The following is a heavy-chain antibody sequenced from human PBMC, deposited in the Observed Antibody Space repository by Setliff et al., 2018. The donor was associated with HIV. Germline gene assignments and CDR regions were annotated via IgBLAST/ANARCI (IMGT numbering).Heavy chain of an antibody. V-gene: IGHV3-53*01. CDR1: GITVSGIY. CDR2: IYSDGSS. J-gene: IGHJ4*02. CDR3: ARDSPLSHFDY. Sequence: LRLSCVASGITVSGIYMSWVRQAPGKGLEWVSVIYSDGSSYYADSVRGRFTISRDNYKNTLYLQMNSLRPEDTAVYYCARDSPLSHFDYWGQGILVTVSS.